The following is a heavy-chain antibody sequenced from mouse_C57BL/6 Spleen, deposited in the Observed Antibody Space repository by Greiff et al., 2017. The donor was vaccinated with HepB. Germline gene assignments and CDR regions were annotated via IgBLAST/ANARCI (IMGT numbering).Heavy chain of an antibody. Sequence: VKLQESGAELARPGASVKLSCKASGYTFTSYGISWVKQRTGQGLEWIGEIYPRSGNTYYNEKFKGKATLTADKSSSTAYMELRSLTSEDSAVYFCARSYGGYPHFDYWGQGTTLTVSS. CDR3: ARSYGGYPHFDY. V-gene: IGHV1-81*01. CDR2: IYPRSGNT. D-gene: IGHD2-3*01. CDR1: GYTFTSYG. J-gene: IGHJ2*01.